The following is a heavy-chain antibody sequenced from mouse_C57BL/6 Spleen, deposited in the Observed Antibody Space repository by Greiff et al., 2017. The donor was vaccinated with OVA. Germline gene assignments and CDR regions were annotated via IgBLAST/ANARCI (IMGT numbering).Heavy chain of an antibody. J-gene: IGHJ4*01. D-gene: IGHD1-1*01. Sequence: EVKLEESGGGLVKPGGSLKLSCAASGFTFSSYAMSWVRQTPEKRLEWVATISDGGSYTYYPDNVKGRFTISRDNAKNNLYLQMSHLKSEDTAMYYCARGGTTVVGDYAMDYWGQGTSVTVSS. V-gene: IGHV5-4*03. CDR3: ARGGTTVVGDYAMDY. CDR1: GFTFSSYA. CDR2: ISDGGSYT.